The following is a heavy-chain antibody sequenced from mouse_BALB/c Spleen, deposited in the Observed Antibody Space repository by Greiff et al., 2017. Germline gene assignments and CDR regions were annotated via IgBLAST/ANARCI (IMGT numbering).Heavy chain of an antibody. CDR3: ALWDWYFDV. J-gene: IGHJ1*01. D-gene: IGHD4-1*01. V-gene: IGHV14-3*02. CDR1: GFNIKVTY. CDR2: IDPANGNT. Sequence: VQLQQSGAELVKPGASVKLSCTASGFNIKVTYMHWVKQRPEQGLEWIGRIDPANGNTKYDPKFQGKATITADTSSNTAYLQLSSLTSEDTAVYYCALWDWYFDVWGAGTTVTVSS.